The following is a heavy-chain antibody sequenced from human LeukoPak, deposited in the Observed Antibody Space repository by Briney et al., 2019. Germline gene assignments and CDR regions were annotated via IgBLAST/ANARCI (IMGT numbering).Heavy chain of an antibody. Sequence: GGSLRLSCAASGFTFSSYAIHWVRQAPGKGLEWVAFIRYDGSNKYYADSVKGRFTISRDNSKNTLYLQMNSLRAEDTAVYYCAKDLDYYDSSGYYPDYWGQGTLVTVSS. V-gene: IGHV3-30*02. J-gene: IGHJ4*02. CDR1: GFTFSSYA. CDR3: AKDLDYYDSSGYYPDY. CDR2: IRYDGSNK. D-gene: IGHD3-22*01.